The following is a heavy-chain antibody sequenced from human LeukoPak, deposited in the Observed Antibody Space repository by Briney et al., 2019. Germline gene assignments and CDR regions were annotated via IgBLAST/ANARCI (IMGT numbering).Heavy chain of an antibody. CDR3: ARLGDCGHDCYSHDY. CDR2: IYYNGDT. V-gene: IGHV4-59*08. CDR1: GGSISGYH. J-gene: IGHJ4*02. D-gene: IGHD2-21*01. Sequence: SETLSLTCIVSGGSISGYHWGWVRQPPGKGLEYISFIYYNGDTNYNPSLKSRVTMSVDTSKNQFSLKLSSVTAADTAAYYCARLGDCGHDCYSHDYWGQGTLVTVSS.